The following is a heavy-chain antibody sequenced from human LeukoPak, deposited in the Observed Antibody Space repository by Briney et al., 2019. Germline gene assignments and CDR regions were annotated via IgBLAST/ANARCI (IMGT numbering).Heavy chain of an antibody. D-gene: IGHD3-22*01. CDR3: AKDGYYDSSGCPDY. V-gene: IGHV3-23*01. J-gene: IGHJ4*02. CDR2: ISGSGGST. Sequence: GGSLRLSCAASGFTFSSYAMSWVRQAPGKGLEWVSAISGSGGSTYYADSVKGRFTISRDNSKNTLYLQMNGLRAEDTAVYYCAKDGYYDSSGCPDYWGQGTLVTVSS. CDR1: GFTFSSYA.